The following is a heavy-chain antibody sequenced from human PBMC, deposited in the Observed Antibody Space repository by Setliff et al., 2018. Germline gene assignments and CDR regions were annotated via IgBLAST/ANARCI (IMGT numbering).Heavy chain of an antibody. CDR1: GGSISNYY. CDR2: IYTSGST. V-gene: IGHV4-4*07. CDR3: ARKGISALSGAFDM. Sequence: SETLSLTCTVSGGSISNYYWSWIPQPAGKGLEWIGRIYTSGSTNYNPSLKSRVTMSVDTSKNQFSLKLSSVTAADTAVYYCARKGISALSGAFDMWGQGTMVTVSS. J-gene: IGHJ3*02. D-gene: IGHD1-26*01.